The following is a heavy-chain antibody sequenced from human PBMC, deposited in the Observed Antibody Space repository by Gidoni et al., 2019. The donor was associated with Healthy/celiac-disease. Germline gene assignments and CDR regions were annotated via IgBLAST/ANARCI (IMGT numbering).Heavy chain of an antibody. D-gene: IGHD2-8*01. CDR1: GCSLSSGGYY. J-gene: IGHJ3*02. V-gene: IGHV4-31*01. CDR2: IYYSGST. Sequence: QVQLQESGPGLVKPSPTLSLTCTVSGCSLSSGGYYWSWIRQHPGKGLEWIGYIYYSGSTYYNPSLKSLVTISVDTSKNQFSLKLSSVTAADTAVYYCARGRASVLGAFDIWGQGTMVTVSS. CDR3: ARGRASVLGAFDI.